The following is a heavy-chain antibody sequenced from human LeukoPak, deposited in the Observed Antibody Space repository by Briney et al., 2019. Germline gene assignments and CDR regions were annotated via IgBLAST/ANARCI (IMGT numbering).Heavy chain of an antibody. J-gene: IGHJ4*02. CDR1: RGSISGFY. Sequence: PSETLSLTCAISRGSISGFYWSWIRQPPGKGLEWIGYIYYSGSSNYNPSLKSRVTISVDTSKDQFSLKLSSVTAADTAVYYCARNRASGTPYFDYWGQGLLVTVYS. D-gene: IGHD3-10*01. CDR3: ARNRASGTPYFDY. V-gene: IGHV4-59*08. CDR2: IYYSGSS.